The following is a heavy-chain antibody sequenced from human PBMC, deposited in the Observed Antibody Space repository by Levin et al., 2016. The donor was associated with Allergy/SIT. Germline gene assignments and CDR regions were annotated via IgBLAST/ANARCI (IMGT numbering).Heavy chain of an antibody. D-gene: IGHD1-26*01. Sequence: GGSLRLSCAASGFTFSSYWMHWVRQAPGKGLVWVSRINTDGSSTNYADSVKGRFTISRDNAKNTLYLQMNSLRAEDTAVYYCARDRCIMGTTCYYYYSMNVWGQGTTVTVSS. CDR3: ARDRCIMGTTCYYYYSMNV. V-gene: IGHV3-74*01. J-gene: IGHJ6*02. CDR1: GFTFSSYW. CDR2: INTDGSST.